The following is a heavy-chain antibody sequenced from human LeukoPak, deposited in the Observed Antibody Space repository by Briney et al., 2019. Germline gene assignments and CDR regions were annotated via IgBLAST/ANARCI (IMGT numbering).Heavy chain of an antibody. Sequence: GGSLRLSCAASGFTFSSYGMHWVRQAPGKGLEWVANMNQDGIERFYVDSVKGRFTISRDNAKNSLYLQMNSLRAEDTAVYYCARDPAGNIWGQGTLVTVSS. CDR2: MNQDGIER. CDR1: GFTFSSYG. D-gene: IGHD1/OR15-1a*01. CDR3: ARDPAGNI. J-gene: IGHJ4*02. V-gene: IGHV3-7*01.